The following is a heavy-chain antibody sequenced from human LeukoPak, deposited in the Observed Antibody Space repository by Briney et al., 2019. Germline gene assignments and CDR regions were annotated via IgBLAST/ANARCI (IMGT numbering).Heavy chain of an antibody. CDR1: GYRFTTHW. D-gene: IGHD3-16*01. CDR2: IYPDDSNT. Sequence: GGSLQISCKGSGYRFTTHWIGWVRQMPGKGLEWMGIIYPDDSNTRYSPSFQGQVTLSADKSINTAYLQWSCLRASDTAMYYCARLEEDLTLGVAGYWFVPWGQGTLVTVS. CDR3: ARLEEDLTLGVAGYWFVP. V-gene: IGHV5-51*01. J-gene: IGHJ5*02.